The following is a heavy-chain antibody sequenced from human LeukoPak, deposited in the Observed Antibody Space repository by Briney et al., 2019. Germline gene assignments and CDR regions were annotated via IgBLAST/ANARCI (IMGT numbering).Heavy chain of an antibody. CDR3: ARGRPPHDYGTLFDY. J-gene: IGHJ4*02. CDR1: GGSISSYY. D-gene: IGHD4-17*01. CDR2: IYYSGST. Sequence: SETLSLTCTVSGGSISSYYWSWIRQPPGKGLEWIGYIYYSGSTNYNPSLKSRVTMSVDTSKKQFSLKLSSVTAADTAVYYCARGRPPHDYGTLFDYWGQGTLVTVSS. V-gene: IGHV4-59*01.